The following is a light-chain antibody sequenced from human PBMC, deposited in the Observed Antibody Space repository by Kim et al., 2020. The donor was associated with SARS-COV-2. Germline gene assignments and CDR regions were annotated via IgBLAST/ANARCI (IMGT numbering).Light chain of an antibody. V-gene: IGKV3-20*01. CDR2: TTS. J-gene: IGKJ4*01. Sequence: LSTGERATLSCRASESVSTNFLGWYQQKPGQAPRLLIYTTSTRATGVPDRFSGSGSGTDFTLTISRLEPEDFAVYYCQQYGTSPTFGGGTKVDIK. CDR1: ESVSTNF. CDR3: QQYGTSPT.